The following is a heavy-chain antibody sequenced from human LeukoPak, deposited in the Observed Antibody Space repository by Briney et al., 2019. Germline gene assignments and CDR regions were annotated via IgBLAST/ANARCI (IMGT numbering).Heavy chain of an antibody. V-gene: IGHV1-2*02. CDR3: ARGLDAYNSGAFDI. Sequence: ASVKVSCKASGYTFTGYYVHWVRQAPGQGLEWMGWINPHRGGTNYAQKFQGRVTMTRDTSISTAYMELSRLRSGDTAVYYCARGLDAYNSGAFDIWGQETMVTVSS. CDR2: INPHRGGT. CDR1: GYTFTGYY. D-gene: IGHD5-24*01. J-gene: IGHJ3*02.